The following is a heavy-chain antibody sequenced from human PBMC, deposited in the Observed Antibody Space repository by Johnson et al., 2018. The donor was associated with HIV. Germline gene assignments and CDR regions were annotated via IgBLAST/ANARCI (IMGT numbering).Heavy chain of an antibody. Sequence: VQLVESGGGVVQPGRSLRLSCAASGLTFSSYAIHWVRQAPGKGLEYVSAISNNGGSTYYANSVKGRFTISRDNSKNTLYLQMGSLRAEDMAVYYCARRFYDSSGAGFDIWGQGTMVTVSS. J-gene: IGHJ3*02. CDR3: ARRFYDSSGAGFDI. CDR2: ISNNGGST. CDR1: GLTFSSYA. V-gene: IGHV3-64*01. D-gene: IGHD3-22*01.